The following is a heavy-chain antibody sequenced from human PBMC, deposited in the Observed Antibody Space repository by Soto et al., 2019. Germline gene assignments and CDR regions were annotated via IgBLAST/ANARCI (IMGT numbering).Heavy chain of an antibody. CDR1: GFTFSSYG. D-gene: IGHD3-22*01. CDR2: ISYDGSNK. Sequence: GGSLRLSCAASGFTFSSYGMHWVRQAPGKGLEWVAVISYDGSNKYYADSVKGRSTISRDNSKNTLYLQMNSLRAEDTAVYYCAKEKSEYWDSSEDWFDPCGQGTLVTVSS. CDR3: AKEKSEYWDSSEDWFDP. J-gene: IGHJ5*02. V-gene: IGHV3-30*18.